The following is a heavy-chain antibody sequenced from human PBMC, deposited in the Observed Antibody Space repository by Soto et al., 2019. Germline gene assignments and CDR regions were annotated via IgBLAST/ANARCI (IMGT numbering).Heavy chain of an antibody. D-gene: IGHD5-12*01. Sequence: QMQLVQSGPEVKKPGTSVKVSCKASGFTFTSSAVQWVRQARGQRLEWIGWIVVGSGNTNYAQKFQERVTITRDMSTSTAYMELSSLRSEDTAVYYCAAEDGYNSHWFDPWGQGTLVTVSS. CDR3: AAEDGYNSHWFDP. CDR1: GFTFTSSA. CDR2: IVVGSGNT. J-gene: IGHJ5*02. V-gene: IGHV1-58*01.